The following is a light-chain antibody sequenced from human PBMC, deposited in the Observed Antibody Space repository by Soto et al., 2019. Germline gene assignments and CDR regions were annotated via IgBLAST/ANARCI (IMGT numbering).Light chain of an antibody. V-gene: IGLV4-69*01. J-gene: IGLJ2*01. CDR1: SGHSSYA. CDR3: QTWGTGIHVI. Sequence: HPVLTQSPSASASLGASVKLTCTLSSGHSSYAIAWHQQQPEKAPRYLMKLNSDGSHSKGDGIPDRFSGSSSGAERYLTISSLQSEDEADYYCQTWGTGIHVIFGGGTKLTVL. CDR2: LNSDGSH.